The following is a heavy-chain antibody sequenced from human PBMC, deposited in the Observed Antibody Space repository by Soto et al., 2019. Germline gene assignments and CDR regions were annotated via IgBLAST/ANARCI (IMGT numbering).Heavy chain of an antibody. CDR2: IIPIFGTA. Sequence: SVKVSCKASGGTFSSYAISWVRQAPGQGLEWMGGIIPIFGTANYAQKFQGRVTITADESTSTAYMELSSLRSEDTAVYYCARVPAMLRDYYGMDGWGQGTTVTVSS. CDR3: ARVPAMLRDYYGMDG. V-gene: IGHV1-69*13. CDR1: GGTFSSYA. D-gene: IGHD2-2*01. J-gene: IGHJ6*02.